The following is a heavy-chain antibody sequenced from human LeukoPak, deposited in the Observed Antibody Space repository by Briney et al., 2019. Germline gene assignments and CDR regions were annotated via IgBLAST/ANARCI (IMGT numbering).Heavy chain of an antibody. J-gene: IGHJ5*02. CDR1: GYTFNNYG. CDR3: AKDWHILTGRNCFDP. D-gene: IGHD3-9*01. Sequence: ASVKVSCKASGYTFNNYGISWVRQAPGQGLEWMGWVTSYNGDANYAQKFQGRVTMSTDTSTSTAYMELRSLRFDDTAIYYCAKDWHILTGRNCFDPWGQGTLVTVSS. V-gene: IGHV1-18*01. CDR2: VTSYNGDA.